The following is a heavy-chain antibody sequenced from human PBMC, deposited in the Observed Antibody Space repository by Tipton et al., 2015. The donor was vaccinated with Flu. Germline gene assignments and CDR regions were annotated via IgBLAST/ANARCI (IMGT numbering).Heavy chain of an antibody. Sequence: TLSLTCSVSGASISSGLYYWNWIRQRPGKGLEWIGHIDDSGSTYRHPALRDRVTISLDMSKNQLSLEVTSVTADDTAVYYCATDSARASGSYQFDFWGPGTLVTVSS. J-gene: IGHJ4*02. D-gene: IGHD3-10*01. V-gene: IGHV4-31*03. CDR3: ATDSARASGSYQFDF. CDR1: GASISSGLYY. CDR2: IDDSGST.